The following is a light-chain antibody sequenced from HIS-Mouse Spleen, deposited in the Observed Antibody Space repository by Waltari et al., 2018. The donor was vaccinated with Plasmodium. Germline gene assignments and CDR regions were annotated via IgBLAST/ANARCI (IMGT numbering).Light chain of an antibody. CDR1: AFPKKY. Sequence: SYELTQPPSVSVSPGQTARITCSGDAFPKKYAYWYQQKSGQAPVLVLYEDIKRPSGIPERFSGSSSGKMATSTISGAQVEDEADYYCYSTDSSGNHRVFGGGTKLTVL. V-gene: IGLV3-10*01. J-gene: IGLJ3*02. CDR2: EDI. CDR3: YSTDSSGNHRV.